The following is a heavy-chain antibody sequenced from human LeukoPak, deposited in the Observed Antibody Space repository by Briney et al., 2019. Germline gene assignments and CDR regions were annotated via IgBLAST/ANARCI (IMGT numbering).Heavy chain of an antibody. D-gene: IGHD3-22*01. CDR2: IYSGGST. CDR3: ARGGSYFDISGYYSY. J-gene: IGHJ4*02. CDR1: GFTVGSNT. Sequence: GGSLRLSCAASGFTVGSNTMSWVRQAPGKGLEWVSIIYSGGSTSYADSVKGRFTISRDNSKNTLYPQMNSLRTEDTAVYYCARGGSYFDISGYYSYWGQGTLVTVSS. V-gene: IGHV3-66*01.